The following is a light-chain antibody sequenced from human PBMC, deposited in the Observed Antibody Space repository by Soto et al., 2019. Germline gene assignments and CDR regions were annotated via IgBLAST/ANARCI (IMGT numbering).Light chain of an antibody. J-gene: IGKJ4*01. V-gene: IGKV3-15*01. CDR1: QSVTSN. CDR3: QQYNNWPLT. Sequence: EIVMTQSPATLSVSPGERATLSCRASQSVTSNLAWYQQKPGQPPRRLIYGASTRATGIPDRFSGSGSGTEFTLTISSLQSEDFAVYYCQQYNNWPLTFGGGTKVEIK. CDR2: GAS.